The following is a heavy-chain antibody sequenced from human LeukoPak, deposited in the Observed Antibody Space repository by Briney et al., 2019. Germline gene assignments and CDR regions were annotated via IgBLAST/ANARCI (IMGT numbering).Heavy chain of an antibody. V-gene: IGHV3-7*01. Sequence: GGSLRLSCAASGFTFSSYWMSWVRQAPGKGLEWVANIKQDGSEKYYVDSVKGRFTISRDNAKNSQYLQMNSMRAEDTAVYYYARELYSSSWYGNYYYYYGMDVWGQGTTVTVSS. J-gene: IGHJ6*02. CDR3: ARELYSSSWYGNYYYYYGMDV. CDR2: IKQDGSEK. D-gene: IGHD6-13*01. CDR1: GFTFSSYW.